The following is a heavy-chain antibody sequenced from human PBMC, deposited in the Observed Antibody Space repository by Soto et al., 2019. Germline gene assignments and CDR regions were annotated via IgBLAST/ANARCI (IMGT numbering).Heavy chain of an antibody. Sequence: ASVKVSCKASGYTFTGYYMHWVRQAPGQGLEWMGWINPNSGGTNYAQKFQGWVTMTRDTSISTAYMELSRLRSDDTAVYYCARAYGLGSYSIISALFDYWGQGSLVPGSS. CDR1: GYTFTGYY. CDR3: ARAYGLGSYSIISALFDY. J-gene: IGHJ4*02. V-gene: IGHV1-2*04. CDR2: INPNSGGT. D-gene: IGHD3-10*01.